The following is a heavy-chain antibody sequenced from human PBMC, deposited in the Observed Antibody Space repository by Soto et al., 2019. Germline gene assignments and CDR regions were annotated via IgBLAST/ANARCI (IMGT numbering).Heavy chain of an antibody. CDR1: GYSFISYW. CDR2: IYPGDPDT. Sequence: PGESLKISCKGSGYSFISYWIGWVRQMPGKGLEWMGIIYPGDPDTRYSPSFQGQVTISVDKSTSTAYPQWSSLKASDTAIYYCARGRSYSFSSPAGYWGQGTVVTVSS. D-gene: IGHD6-6*01. V-gene: IGHV5-51*01. CDR3: ARGRSYSFSSPAGY. J-gene: IGHJ4*02.